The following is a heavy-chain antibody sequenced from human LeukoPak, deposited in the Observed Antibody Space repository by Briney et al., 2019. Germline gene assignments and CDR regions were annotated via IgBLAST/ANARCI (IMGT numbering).Heavy chain of an antibody. CDR2: ISYDGSNK. J-gene: IGHJ4*02. D-gene: IGHD3-10*01. CDR3: AKELLWFGELLTHPIDY. Sequence: GGSLRLSCAASGFTFSSYGMHWVRQAPGKGLEWVAVISYDGSNKYYADSVKGRFTISRDNSKNTLYLQMNSLRAEDTAVYYCAKELLWFGELLTHPIDYWGQGTLVTVSS. CDR1: GFTFSSYG. V-gene: IGHV3-30*18.